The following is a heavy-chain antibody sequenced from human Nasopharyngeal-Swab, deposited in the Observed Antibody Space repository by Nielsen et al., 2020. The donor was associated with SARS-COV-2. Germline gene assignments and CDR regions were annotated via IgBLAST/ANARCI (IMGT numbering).Heavy chain of an antibody. D-gene: IGHD3-22*01. J-gene: IGHJ4*02. V-gene: IGHV4-4*02. CDR1: GGSTSSSNW. CDR3: AGLGGTMTRYY. CDR2: IYHSGST. Sequence: SETLSLTCAVSGGSTSSSNWWSWVRQPPGKGLEWIGEIYHSGSTNYNPSLKSRVTISVDKSKNQFSLKLSSVTAADTAVYYCAGLGGTMTRYYWGQGTLVTVSS.